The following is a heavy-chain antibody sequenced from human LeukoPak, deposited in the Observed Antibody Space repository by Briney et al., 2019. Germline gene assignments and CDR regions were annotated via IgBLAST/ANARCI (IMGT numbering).Heavy chain of an antibody. CDR3: ARGSSFDYYDSSGYWHYFDY. Sequence: ASVKVSCKASGYTFTSYYMHWVRQAPGQGLEWMGIINPSGGSTSYAQKFQGRVTMTRDMSTSTVYTELSSLRSEDTAVYYCARGSSFDYYDSSGYWHYFDYWGQGTLVTVSS. CDR1: GYTFTSYY. D-gene: IGHD3-22*01. J-gene: IGHJ4*02. V-gene: IGHV1-46*01. CDR2: INPSGGST.